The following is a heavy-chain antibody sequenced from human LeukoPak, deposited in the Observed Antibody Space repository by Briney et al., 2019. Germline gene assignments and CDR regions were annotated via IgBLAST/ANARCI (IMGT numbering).Heavy chain of an antibody. CDR2: IYYSGST. J-gene: IGHJ3*02. CDR3: ARALEGFRDDAFDI. Sequence: SETLSLTCTVSGVSISSYYWSWIRQPPGKGLEWIGYIYYSGSTNYNPSLKSRVTISVDTSKNQFSLKLSSVTAADTAVYYCARALEGFRDDAFDIWGQGTMVTVSS. CDR1: GVSISSYY. V-gene: IGHV4-59*01. D-gene: IGHD3-10*01.